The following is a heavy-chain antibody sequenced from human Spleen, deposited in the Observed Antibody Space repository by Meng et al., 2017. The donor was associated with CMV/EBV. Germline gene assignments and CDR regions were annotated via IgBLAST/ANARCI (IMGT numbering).Heavy chain of an antibody. CDR3: AKDHINGYYPY. CDR2: IKEDGTEK. J-gene: IGHJ4*02. Sequence: GESLKISCAASGFNFKTYWMTWVRQAPGKGLEWVANIKEDGTEKNYVDSVKGRFIISRDNAKNSLYLQMNSLSAEDTAVYYCAKDHINGYYPYWGQGTLVTVSS. D-gene: IGHD3-22*01. V-gene: IGHV3-7*01. CDR1: GFNFKTYW.